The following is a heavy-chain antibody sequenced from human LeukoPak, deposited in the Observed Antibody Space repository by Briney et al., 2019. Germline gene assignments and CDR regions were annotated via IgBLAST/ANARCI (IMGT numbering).Heavy chain of an antibody. J-gene: IGHJ4*02. D-gene: IGHD2-15*01. V-gene: IGHV4-59*08. Sequence: PSETLSLTCTVSGGSISSYYWCWMRQPPGEGLGWIGYIYYGGSNNYNPSLKSRVTISVDTSKNQFSLKLSSVTAADTAVYYCAGGWGYCSGGSCYYEGPFDYWGQGTLVTVSS. CDR2: IYYGGSN. CDR1: GGSISSYY. CDR3: AGGWGYCSGGSCYYEGPFDY.